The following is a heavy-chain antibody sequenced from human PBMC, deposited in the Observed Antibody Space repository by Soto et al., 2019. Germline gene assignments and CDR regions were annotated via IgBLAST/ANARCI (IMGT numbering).Heavy chain of an antibody. CDR3: ARASPTLTFDY. Sequence: SETLSLTCTVSGVSISSYYWSWIRQPPGKGLEWIGYIYYSGSTNYNPSLKSRVTISVDTSKNQFSLKLSSVTAADTAVYYCARASPTLTFDYWGQGTLVTVSS. CDR2: IYYSGST. V-gene: IGHV4-59*01. CDR1: GVSISSYY. J-gene: IGHJ4*02.